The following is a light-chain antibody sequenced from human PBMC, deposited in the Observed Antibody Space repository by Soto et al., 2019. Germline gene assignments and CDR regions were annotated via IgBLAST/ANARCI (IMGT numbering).Light chain of an antibody. V-gene: IGKV1-12*01. CDR1: QNINSW. J-gene: IGKJ4*01. CDR2: LVS. CDR3: QQSHSFPVT. Sequence: DIQMTQSPSSVSASVGDRVTITCRASQNINSWLAWYQQKPGRAPRLLIFLVSSLQSGVPLRFSGRGSGTEFTLTISSLHPEDFATYYCQQSHSFPVTFGGGTKVEIK.